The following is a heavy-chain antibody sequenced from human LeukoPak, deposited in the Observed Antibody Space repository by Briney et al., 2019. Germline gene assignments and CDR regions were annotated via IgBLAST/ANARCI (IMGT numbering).Heavy chain of an antibody. Sequence: KTGGSLRLSCAASGFTFSSYSMNWVRQAPGKGLECVSSISSSSSYIYYADSVKGRFTISRDNAKNSLYLQMNSLRAEDTAVYYCARDSGYSSNGYYYYGMDVWGQGTTVTVSS. CDR3: ARDSGYSSNGYYYYGMDV. CDR1: GFTFSSYS. J-gene: IGHJ6*02. CDR2: ISSSSSYI. V-gene: IGHV3-21*01. D-gene: IGHD6-13*01.